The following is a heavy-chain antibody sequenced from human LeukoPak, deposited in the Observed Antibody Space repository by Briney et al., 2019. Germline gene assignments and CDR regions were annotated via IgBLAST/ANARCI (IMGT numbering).Heavy chain of an antibody. CDR1: GGSISSYY. J-gene: IGHJ4*02. CDR2: IYYSGST. D-gene: IGHD1-26*01. Sequence: PSETLSLTRAVSGGSISSYYWSWIRQPPGKGLEWIGYIYYSGSTNYNPSLKSRVTISVDTSKNQFSLKLSSVTAADTAVFYCARLAGWEPFDDWGQGTLVTVSS. CDR3: ARLAGWEPFDD. V-gene: IGHV4-59*12.